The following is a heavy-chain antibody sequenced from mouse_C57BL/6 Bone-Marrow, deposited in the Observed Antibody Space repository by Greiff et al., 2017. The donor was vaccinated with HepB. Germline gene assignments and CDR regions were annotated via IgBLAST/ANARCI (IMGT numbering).Heavy chain of an antibody. D-gene: IGHD2-4*01. J-gene: IGHJ4*01. CDR1: GYTFTSYW. Sequence: QVQLQQPGAELVMPGASVKLSCKASGYTFTSYWMHWVKQRPGQGLEWIGEIDPSDSYTNYNQKFKGKSTLTVDKSSSTAYMQLSSLTSEDPAVYYCARDDYDGYYAMDYWGQGTSVTVSS. V-gene: IGHV1-69*01. CDR3: ARDDYDGYYAMDY. CDR2: IDPSDSYT.